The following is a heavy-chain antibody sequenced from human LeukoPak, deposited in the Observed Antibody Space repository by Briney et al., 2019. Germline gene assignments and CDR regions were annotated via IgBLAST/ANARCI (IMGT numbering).Heavy chain of an antibody. CDR2: IIPIFATP. CDR3: AGADDYDSSGYFGLPLQH. J-gene: IGHJ1*01. Sequence: SVKVSCKASGGTFSSYAISWVRQAPGQGLELMGGIIPIFATPNYAQNFQGRVTITADESTNTAYMELNSLRSEDTAVYYCAGADDYDSSGYFGLPLQHWGQGTLVTVSS. CDR1: GGTFSSYA. V-gene: IGHV1-69*13. D-gene: IGHD3-22*01.